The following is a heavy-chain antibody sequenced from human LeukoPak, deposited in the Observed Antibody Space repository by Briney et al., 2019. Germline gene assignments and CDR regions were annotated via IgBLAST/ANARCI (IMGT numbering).Heavy chain of an antibody. CDR2: ISGDGGST. Sequence: GGSLRLSCAASGFTFDDYAMHWVRHAPGKGLEWVSLISGDGGSTYYADSVKGRFTISRDNSKNSLYLQMNSLRTEDTALYYCAKKDRGSGSYWHDAFDIWGQGTMVTVSS. V-gene: IGHV3-43*02. J-gene: IGHJ3*02. CDR1: GFTFDDYA. D-gene: IGHD3-10*01. CDR3: AKKDRGSGSYWHDAFDI.